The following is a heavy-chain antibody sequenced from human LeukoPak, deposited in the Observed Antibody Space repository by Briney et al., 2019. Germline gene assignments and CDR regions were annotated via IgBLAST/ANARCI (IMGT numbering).Heavy chain of an antibody. CDR1: GFTFSNSW. Sequence: PGGSLRLSCAASGFTFSNSWMSWVRQAPGKGLEWMANIRQDGSEKYHVDSVKGRFTISRDNAKNSLYLQMNSLRAEDTAVYYCARDFLHLGGWGQGTMVTVSS. D-gene: IGHD3-16*01. CDR2: IRQDGSEK. V-gene: IGHV3-7*01. CDR3: ARDFLHLGG. J-gene: IGHJ3*01.